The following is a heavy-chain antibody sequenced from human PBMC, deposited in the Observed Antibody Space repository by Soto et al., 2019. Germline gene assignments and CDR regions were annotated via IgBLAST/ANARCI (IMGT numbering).Heavy chain of an antibody. V-gene: IGHV3-15*01. CDR2: IKSKTDGGTT. Sequence: EVQLVESGGGLVKPGRSLRLSCASSGFTFSNAWLSWVRQAPGKGLEWVGRIKSKTDGGTTENAATVKCRFTIDRDDYTNTLYLKMHSLENEATDVYYCTTDRFSWGQGTLVTVSS. CDR1: GFTFSNAW. CDR3: TTDRFS. J-gene: IGHJ4*02.